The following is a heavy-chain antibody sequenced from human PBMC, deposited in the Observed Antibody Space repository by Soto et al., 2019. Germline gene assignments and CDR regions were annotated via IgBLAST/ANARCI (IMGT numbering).Heavy chain of an antibody. CDR3: ARHLPYCGGDCYSLDY. J-gene: IGHJ4*02. D-gene: IGHD2-21*02. CDR2: IYYSAST. CDR1: GGSINSYY. V-gene: IGHV4-59*08. Sequence: PSETLSLTCTVSGGSINSYYWSWIRQPPGKGLEWIGYIYYSASTNYSPSLKSRVTISVDTSKNQFSLKLSSVTAADTAVYYCARHLPYCGGDCYSLDYWGQGTLVTVS.